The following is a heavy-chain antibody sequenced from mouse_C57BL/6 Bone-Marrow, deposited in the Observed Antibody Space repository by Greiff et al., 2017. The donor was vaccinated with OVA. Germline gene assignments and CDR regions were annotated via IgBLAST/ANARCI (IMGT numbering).Heavy chain of an antibody. V-gene: IGHV14-1*01. CDR1: GFNIKDYY. CDR2: IDPEDGDT. D-gene: IGHD2-4*01. Sequence: EVQLQQSGAELVRPGASVKLSCTASGFNIKDYYMHWVKQRPEQGLEWIGRIDPEDGDTEYAPKFQGKATMTADTSSNTAYLQLSSLTSEYTAVYYCTTGRLRPWFAYWGQGTLVTVSA. J-gene: IGHJ3*01. CDR3: TTGRLRPWFAY.